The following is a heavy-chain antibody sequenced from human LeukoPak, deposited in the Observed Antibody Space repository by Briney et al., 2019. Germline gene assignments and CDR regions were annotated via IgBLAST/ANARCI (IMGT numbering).Heavy chain of an antibody. CDR3: AKEYLGYCSGGSCYPLDY. V-gene: IGHV3-23*01. D-gene: IGHD2-15*01. Sequence: GGSLRLSCSASGFTFSSYTMTWVRQAPGKGLEWVSGISGNGVATYYADSVKGRFTISRDNSKNTLYLQMNSLRAEDTAVYYCAKEYLGYCSGGSCYPLDYWGQGTLVTVSS. CDR1: GFTFSSYT. J-gene: IGHJ4*02. CDR2: ISGNGVAT.